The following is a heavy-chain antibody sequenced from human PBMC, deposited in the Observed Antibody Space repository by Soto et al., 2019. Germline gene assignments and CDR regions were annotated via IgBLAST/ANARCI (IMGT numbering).Heavy chain of an antibody. D-gene: IGHD3-16*01. J-gene: IGHJ4*02. CDR3: AHSALHMITFGGVGVTGYDY. CDR1: GFSLSTSGVG. Sequence: QITLKESGPTLVKPTQTLTLTCTFSGFSLSTSGVGVGWIRQPPGKALEWLALIYWDDDKRYSPSLKSRLTISKDSSKNQVVLTMTNMDPVDTATYYCAHSALHMITFGGVGVTGYDYWGQGTLVTVSS. CDR2: IYWDDDK. V-gene: IGHV2-5*02.